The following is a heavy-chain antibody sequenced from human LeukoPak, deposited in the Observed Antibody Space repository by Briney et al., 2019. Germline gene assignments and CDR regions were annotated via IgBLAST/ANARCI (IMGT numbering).Heavy chain of an antibody. D-gene: IGHD6-13*01. J-gene: IGHJ3*02. CDR2: ISWNSGSI. V-gene: IGHV3-9*01. CDR3: AKDFVIAAAGAFVAFDI. Sequence: GGSLRLSCAASGFTFSSYAMHWVRQAPGKGLEWVSGISWNSGSIGYADSVKGRFTISRDNAKNSLYLQMNSLRAEDTALYYCAKDFVIAAAGAFVAFDIWGQGTMVTVSS. CDR1: GFTFSSYA.